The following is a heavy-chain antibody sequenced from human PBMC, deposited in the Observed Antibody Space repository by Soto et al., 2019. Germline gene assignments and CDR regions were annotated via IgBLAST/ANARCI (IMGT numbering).Heavy chain of an antibody. CDR3: AKDGGYSYGYSPRYYYGMDV. J-gene: IGHJ6*02. CDR1: GFTFSSYA. V-gene: IGHV3-23*01. D-gene: IGHD5-18*01. Sequence: GGSLRLSCAASGFTFSSYAMSWVRQAPGKGLEWVSAISGSGGSTYYADSVKGRFTISRDNSKNTLYLQMNSLRAEDTAVYYCAKDGGYSYGYSPRYYYGMDVWGQGTTVTSP. CDR2: ISGSGGST.